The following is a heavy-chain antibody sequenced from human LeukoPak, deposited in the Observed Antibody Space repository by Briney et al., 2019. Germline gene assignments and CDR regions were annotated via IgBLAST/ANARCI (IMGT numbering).Heavy chain of an antibody. CDR2: IFPSGST. D-gene: IGHD4-23*01. Sequence: SETLSLTCAVSGGSITNNNWWSWVRQPPGQGLEWIGEIFPSGSTTYSPSLKSRVTISVDTSKNQFSLKLSSVTAADTAVYYCARDLLNEGNHLDYWGQGTLVTVSS. CDR3: ARDLLNEGNHLDY. CDR1: GGSITNNNW. J-gene: IGHJ4*02. V-gene: IGHV4-4*02.